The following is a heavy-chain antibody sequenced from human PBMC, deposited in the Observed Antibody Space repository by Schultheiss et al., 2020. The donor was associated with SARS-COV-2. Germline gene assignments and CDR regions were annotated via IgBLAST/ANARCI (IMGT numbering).Heavy chain of an antibody. Sequence: GGSLRLSCVTSGFSFSGYGIYWVRQASGKGLEWVGRIRSKARNYETTYAASVKGRFIISRDESRNTSYLQMNSLKIEDTYVYYCTRNSTSSGWFDPWGQGTLVTVSS. CDR1: GFSFSGYG. D-gene: IGHD5-18*01. V-gene: IGHV3-73*01. CDR2: IRSKARNYET. CDR3: TRNSTSSGWFDP. J-gene: IGHJ5*02.